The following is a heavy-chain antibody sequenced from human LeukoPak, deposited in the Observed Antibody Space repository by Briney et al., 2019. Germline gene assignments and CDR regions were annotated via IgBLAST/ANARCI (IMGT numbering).Heavy chain of an antibody. J-gene: IGHJ4*02. CDR2: ISSSGDST. V-gene: IGHV3-23*01. CDR1: GFTFSNYG. Sequence: PGGSLRLSCAVSGFTFSNYGMSWVRQAPGKGLEWVSVISSSGDSTYYADPVKGRFTTSRDNSKNTLYLQTNGLRAEDTAIYYCAKDDGNNAKLLPDYWGQGTLVTVSS. CDR3: AKDDGNNAKLLPDY. D-gene: IGHD2/OR15-2a*01.